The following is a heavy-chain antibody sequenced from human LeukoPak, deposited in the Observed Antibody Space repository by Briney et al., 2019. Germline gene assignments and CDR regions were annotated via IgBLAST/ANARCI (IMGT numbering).Heavy chain of an antibody. J-gene: IGHJ4*02. CDR2: MNPNSGNT. D-gene: IGHD3-3*01. Sequence: ASVKVSCKASGYTFTSYYMHWVRQATGQGLGWMGWMNPNSGNTGYAQKFQGSVTITRNTSISTAYMELSSLRSEDTAVYYCARAVSGYYHFDYWGQGTLVTVSS. V-gene: IGHV1-8*03. CDR3: ARAVSGYYHFDY. CDR1: GYTFTSYY.